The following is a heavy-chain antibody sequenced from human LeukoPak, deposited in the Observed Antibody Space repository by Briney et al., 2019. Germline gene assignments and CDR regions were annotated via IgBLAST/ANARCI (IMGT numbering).Heavy chain of an antibody. D-gene: IGHD5-18*01. V-gene: IGHV1-69*05. CDR1: GGTFSSYA. CDR3: ARGYSYGFGYFDY. CDR2: IIPIFGTA. J-gene: IGHJ4*02. Sequence: SVKVSCKASGGTFSSYAISWVRQAPGQGVEWMGRIIPIFGTANYAQKFQGRVTITTDESTSTAYMELSSLRSEDTAVYYCARGYSYGFGYFDYWGQGTLVTVSS.